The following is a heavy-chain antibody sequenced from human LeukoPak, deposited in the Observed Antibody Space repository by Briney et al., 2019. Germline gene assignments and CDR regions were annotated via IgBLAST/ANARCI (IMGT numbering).Heavy chain of an antibody. J-gene: IGHJ4*02. CDR1: GLTVSSNS. CDR3: ARGDFDY. V-gene: IGHV3-66*01. Sequence: GGSLRLSCAASGLTVSSNSMSWVRQAPGKGLEWVSVIYSGGSTHYADSVKGRFTISRDNSKNTVYLQMNSLRAEDTAVYYCARGDFDYWGQGTLVAVSS. CDR2: IYSGGST.